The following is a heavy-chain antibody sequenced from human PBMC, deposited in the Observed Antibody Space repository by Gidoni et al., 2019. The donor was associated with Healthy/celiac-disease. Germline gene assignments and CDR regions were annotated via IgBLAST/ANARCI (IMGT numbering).Heavy chain of an antibody. CDR2: IYTSGST. Sequence: QVQLQESGPGLVKPSQTLSLTCTVSGGSISSGSYYWSWIRQPAGKGLEWIGRIYTSGSTNYNPSLKSRVTMSGDTSKNQFSLKLSSVTAADTAVYYCARGLWDSGYYYYFDYWGQGTLVTVSS. J-gene: IGHJ4*02. CDR1: GGSISSGSYY. V-gene: IGHV4-61*02. CDR3: ARGLWDSGYYYYFDY. D-gene: IGHD3-22*01.